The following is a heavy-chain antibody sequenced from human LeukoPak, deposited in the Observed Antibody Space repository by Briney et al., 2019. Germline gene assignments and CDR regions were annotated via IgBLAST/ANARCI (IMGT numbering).Heavy chain of an antibody. J-gene: IGHJ4*02. D-gene: IGHD5-24*01. CDR1: GYTFTGYY. CDR2: INPNSGGT. V-gene: IGHV1-2*02. CDR3: ARDKKMASPYYFDC. Sequence: ASVKVSCKASGYTFTGYYIHWVRQAPGQGLESMAWINPNSGGTNFAQKFQGRLTMTRDTSISTAYMELSRLRSDDTAVYYCARDKKMASPYYFDCWGQGTLVTVSS.